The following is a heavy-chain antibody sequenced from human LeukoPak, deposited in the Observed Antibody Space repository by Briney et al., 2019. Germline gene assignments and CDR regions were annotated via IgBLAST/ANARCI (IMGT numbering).Heavy chain of an antibody. CDR3: ATGAGSWVYYDFWSGFRQTAPRYMDV. J-gene: IGHJ6*03. D-gene: IGHD3-3*01. Sequence: ASVKVSCKVCGYTLTELSMHWVRQAPGKGLEWMGDFDPEDGETIYAQKFQGRVTMTEDTSTDTAYMELSSLRSEDTAVYYCATGAGSWVYYDFWSGFRQTAPRYMDVWGKGTTVTVSS. CDR2: FDPEDGET. V-gene: IGHV1-24*01. CDR1: GYTLTELS.